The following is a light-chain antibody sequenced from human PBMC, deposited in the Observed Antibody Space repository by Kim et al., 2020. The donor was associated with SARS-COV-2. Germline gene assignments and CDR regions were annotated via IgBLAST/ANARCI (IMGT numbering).Light chain of an antibody. Sequence: SVCPGDTATLSCRASQSVSGILAWYQQKPGQSPRLLIYGASTRASGIPARFSGSGSGTEFTLTISSLQSEDFAVYYCQQYDNWPPSFGEGTKLEI. J-gene: IGKJ2*03. V-gene: IGKV3-15*01. CDR2: GAS. CDR1: QSVSGI. CDR3: QQYDNWPPS.